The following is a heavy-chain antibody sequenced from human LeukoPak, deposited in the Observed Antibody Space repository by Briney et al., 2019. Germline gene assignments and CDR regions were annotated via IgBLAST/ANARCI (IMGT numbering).Heavy chain of an antibody. Sequence: GGSLRLSCAASGFTFSDYYMSWIRQAPGKGLEWVSYISSSGSTIYYADSVKGRFTISRDNAKNSLYLQMNSLRAEDTAVYYCARDRTLGRSSWSFDYWGQGTLVTVSS. D-gene: IGHD6-13*01. CDR2: ISSSGSTI. CDR3: ARDRTLGRSSWSFDY. V-gene: IGHV3-11*04. J-gene: IGHJ4*02. CDR1: GFTFSDYY.